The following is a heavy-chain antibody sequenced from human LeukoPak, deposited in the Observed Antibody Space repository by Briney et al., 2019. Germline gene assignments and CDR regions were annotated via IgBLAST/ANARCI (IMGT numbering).Heavy chain of an antibody. Sequence: GASVKVSCKVSGYTLTELSMHWVRQAPGKGLEWMGGFDPEDGETIYAQKFQGRVTMTEDTSTDTAYMELSSLRSEDTAVYYCATFGYYYDSSGYYDYWGQGTLVTVSS. CDR1: GYTLTELS. J-gene: IGHJ4*02. D-gene: IGHD3-22*01. V-gene: IGHV1-24*01. CDR2: FDPEDGET. CDR3: ATFGYYYDSSGYYDY.